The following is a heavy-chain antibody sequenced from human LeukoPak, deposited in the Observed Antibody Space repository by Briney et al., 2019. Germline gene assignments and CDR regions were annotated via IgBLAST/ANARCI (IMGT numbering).Heavy chain of an antibody. V-gene: IGHV4-34*01. J-gene: IGHJ5*02. D-gene: IGHD3-9*01. CDR3: ARGGRLRYFDWLPEINWFDP. Sequence: PSETLSLTCAVYGGSFSGYYWSWIRQPPGKGLEWIGEINHSGSTNYNPSLKSRVTISVDTSKNQFSLKLSSVTAADTAVYYCARGGRLRYFDWLPEINWFDPWGQGTLVTVSS. CDR2: INHSGST. CDR1: GGSFSGYY.